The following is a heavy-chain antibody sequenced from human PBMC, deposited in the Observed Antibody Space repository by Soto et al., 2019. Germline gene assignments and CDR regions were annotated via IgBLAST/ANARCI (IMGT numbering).Heavy chain of an antibody. CDR2: INPRGGGT. D-gene: IGHD3-3*01. Sequence: ASVKVSCKAPGYTFTSYYMHWVRQAPGQGLEWMGIINPRGGGTHYAQQFQDRVTMTRDTSTSTVYMELSSLTSEDTAVYYCARLQSRDYDFWGSSYSNGMDVWGQGTTVTVSS. V-gene: IGHV1-46*01. CDR3: ARLQSRDYDFWGSSYSNGMDV. CDR1: GYTFTSYY. J-gene: IGHJ6*02.